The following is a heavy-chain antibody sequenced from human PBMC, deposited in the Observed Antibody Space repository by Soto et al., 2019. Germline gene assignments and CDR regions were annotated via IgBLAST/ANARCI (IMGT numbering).Heavy chain of an antibody. J-gene: IGHJ4*02. Sequence: ASVKVSCKASGYTFTSYYMHWVRQAPGQGLEWMGIINPSGGSTSYAQKFQGRVTMTRDTSTSTVYMELSSLRSEDTAVYYCARPPPKGVVTVAYFDYWGQGTLVTVSS. CDR1: GYTFTSYY. V-gene: IGHV1-46*01. D-gene: IGHD2-21*02. CDR2: INPSGGST. CDR3: ARPPPKGVVTVAYFDY.